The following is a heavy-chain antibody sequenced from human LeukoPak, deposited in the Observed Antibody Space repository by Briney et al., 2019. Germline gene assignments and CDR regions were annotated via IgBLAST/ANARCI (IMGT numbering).Heavy chain of an antibody. CDR1: GFTFSSYA. Sequence: PGGSLRLSCAASGFTFSSYAMSWVRQAPGKGLEWVSSITSSGDGTFYTDALSGRFTISRDNGKKAVFMQMKNLRRGDSALYYCAKGTDTSGQQNFDIWGQGTLVTVSS. CDR2: ITSSGDGT. V-gene: IGHV3-23*01. CDR3: AKGTDTSGQQNFDI. J-gene: IGHJ4*02. D-gene: IGHD2-15*01.